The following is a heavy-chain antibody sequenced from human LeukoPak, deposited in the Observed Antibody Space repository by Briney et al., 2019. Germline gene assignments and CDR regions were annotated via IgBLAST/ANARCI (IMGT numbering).Heavy chain of an antibody. Sequence: SETLSLTCSVSGDFIRRDYWTRIRQSPGKGLEWIGFVSNSGRIRYNPSLQSRVTLSIDASRSQLSLKLRSLSAADTAVYYCARLFDYDSSGDPDTFNMWGQGTKVTVSS. CDR3: ARLFDYDSSGDPDTFNM. CDR2: VSNSGRI. D-gene: IGHD3-22*01. CDR1: GDFIRRDY. J-gene: IGHJ3*02. V-gene: IGHV4-59*01.